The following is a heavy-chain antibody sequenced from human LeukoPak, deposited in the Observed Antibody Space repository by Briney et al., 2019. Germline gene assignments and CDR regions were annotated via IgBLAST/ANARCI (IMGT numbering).Heavy chain of an antibody. Sequence: ASVKVSCKVSGYTLTDLSMHWVRQAPGKGLEWMGGFDPEDDVTMYAQKFQGRVTMTEDTSRNTAYMELSSLRSEDTAVYYCATSYGSDAFHIWGQETMVIVSS. V-gene: IGHV1-24*01. CDR1: GYTLTDLS. D-gene: IGHD3-10*01. CDR3: ATSYGSDAFHI. J-gene: IGHJ3*02. CDR2: FDPEDDVT.